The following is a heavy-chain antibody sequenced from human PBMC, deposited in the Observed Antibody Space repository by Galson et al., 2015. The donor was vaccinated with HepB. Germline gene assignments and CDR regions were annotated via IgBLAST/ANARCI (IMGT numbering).Heavy chain of an antibody. J-gene: IGHJ4*02. CDR1: GFTFSSYG. CDR3: AKDRGELLLPIDY. D-gene: IGHD1-7*01. V-gene: IGHV3-30*18. CDR2: ISYDGSNK. Sequence: SLRLSCAASGFTFSSYGMHWVRQAPGKGLEWVAAISYDGSNKYYADSVKGRFTISRDNSKNTLYLQMNSLRAEDTAVYYCAKDRGELLLPIDYWGQGTLLTVSS.